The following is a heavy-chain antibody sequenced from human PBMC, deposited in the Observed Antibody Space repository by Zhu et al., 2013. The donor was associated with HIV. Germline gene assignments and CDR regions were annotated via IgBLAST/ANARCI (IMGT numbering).Heavy chain of an antibody. J-gene: IGHJ4*02. CDR1: GGTFSNYA. Sequence: QVQLVQSGAEVKKPGSSVKVSCKASGGTFSNYAISWVRQVPGQGLEWMGGYLAPFDTSNSAPKFQGRVTITSNLSITTVYMEVTSLRYDDTAVYYCVRGPRGSGFHYWGQGTLVTVSS. D-gene: IGHD3-3*01. CDR2: YLAPFDTS. CDR3: VRGPRGSGFHY. V-gene: IGHV1-69*01.